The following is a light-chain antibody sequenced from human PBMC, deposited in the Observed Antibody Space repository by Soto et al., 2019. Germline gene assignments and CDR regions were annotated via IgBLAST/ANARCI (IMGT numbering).Light chain of an antibody. CDR3: CSYAGSSTYWV. Sequence: QSVLTQPASVSGSPGQSITISCTGTNSDVGSYNLVSWYQQHPGKAPKLMIYEVSKRPSGVSNRFSGSKSGNTASLTISGLQAEDEADYYCCSYAGSSTYWVFGGGTKLTVL. CDR2: EVS. CDR1: NSDVGSYNL. V-gene: IGLV2-23*02. J-gene: IGLJ3*02.